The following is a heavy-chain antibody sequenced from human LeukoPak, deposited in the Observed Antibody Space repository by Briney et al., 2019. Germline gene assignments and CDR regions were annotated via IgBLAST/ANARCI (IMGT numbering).Heavy chain of an antibody. Sequence: ASVKVSCKASGYTFTSYFIHWVRQAPGEGLEWMGIINPTGGSTRYAQKFQGRVTMTRDTSTSTVYMELSSLRSEDTAIYYCAKNLLGSVSYSWYFDLWGRGTLVTVSS. D-gene: IGHD1-26*01. J-gene: IGHJ2*01. CDR2: INPTGGST. CDR3: AKNLLGSVSYSWYFDL. CDR1: GYTFTSYF. V-gene: IGHV1-46*01.